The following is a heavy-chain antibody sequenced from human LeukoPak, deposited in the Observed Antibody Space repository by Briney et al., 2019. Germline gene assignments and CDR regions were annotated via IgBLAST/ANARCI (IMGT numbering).Heavy chain of an antibody. CDR3: AKGRAAADY. CDR1: TFTFSSYN. J-gene: IGHJ4*02. V-gene: IGHV3-21*04. Sequence: GGSLRLSCAASTFTFSSYNMNWVRQAPGKGLEWVSSISSSGTYIYYRDSVKGRFTISRDNAENSLYLQMNSLRAEDTAVYYCAKGRAAADYWGQGTLVTVSS. CDR2: ISSSGTYI. D-gene: IGHD6-25*01.